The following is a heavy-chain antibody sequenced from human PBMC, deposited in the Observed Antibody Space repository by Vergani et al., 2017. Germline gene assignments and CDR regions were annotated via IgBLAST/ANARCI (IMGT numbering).Heavy chain of an antibody. CDR3: ARDRTMFRIPRFFNYYMDV. CDR2: ISYDGSNK. J-gene: IGHJ6*03. D-gene: IGHD3-10*02. Sequence: QVQLVESGGGVVQPGRSLRLSCAASGFTFSSYAMHWVRQAPGKGLEWVAVISYDGSNKYYADSVKGRFTISRDNSKNTLYLQMNRLRAEDTAVYYGARDRTMFRIPRFFNYYMDVWGKGTTVTVSS. V-gene: IGHV3-30*01. CDR1: GFTFSSYA.